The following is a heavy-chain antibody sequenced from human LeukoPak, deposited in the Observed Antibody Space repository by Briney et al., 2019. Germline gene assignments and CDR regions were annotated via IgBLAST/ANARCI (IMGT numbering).Heavy chain of an antibody. Sequence: PGGSLRLSCAASGFTFSNAWMSWIRQAPGKGLEWVSYISSSGSTIYYADSVKGRFTISRDNAKNSLYLQMNSLRAEDTAVYYCARPVTVTTPFDYWGQGTLVTVSS. V-gene: IGHV3-11*04. CDR3: ARPVTVTTPFDY. CDR2: ISSSGSTI. D-gene: IGHD4-17*01. CDR1: GFTFSNAW. J-gene: IGHJ4*02.